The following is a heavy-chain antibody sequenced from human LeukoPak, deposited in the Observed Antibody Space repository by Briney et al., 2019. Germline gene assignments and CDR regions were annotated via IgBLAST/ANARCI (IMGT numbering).Heavy chain of an antibody. Sequence: PGGSLRLSCAASGLSFSFYAMSWVRQAPERGLEWVSSISGGGAGTYYADSVRGRFTISRDNSKNTLYLQMNSLRAEDTALYYCAKDFVRYNIQFDYWGQGALVTVSS. CDR1: GLSFSFYA. CDR2: ISGGGAGT. D-gene: IGHD1-1*01. V-gene: IGHV3-23*01. CDR3: AKDFVRYNIQFDY. J-gene: IGHJ4*02.